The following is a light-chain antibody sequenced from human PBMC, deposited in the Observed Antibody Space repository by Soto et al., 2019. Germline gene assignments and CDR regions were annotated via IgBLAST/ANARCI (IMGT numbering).Light chain of an antibody. CDR1: QAVPNN. Sequence: DIYLTQSPCFLSAFVGDRVTLTCQPSQAVPNNMAWYQQKPGKPPKLLIYEESTLHSGVPSRFSGRKSGTQFTLTIDSLQPEDFATYYCQQVKTYPRTFGGGTKVDIK. CDR3: QQVKTYPRT. CDR2: EES. V-gene: IGKV1-9*01. J-gene: IGKJ4*01.